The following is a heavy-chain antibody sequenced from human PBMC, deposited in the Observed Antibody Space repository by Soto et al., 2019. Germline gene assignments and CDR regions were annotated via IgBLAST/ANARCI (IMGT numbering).Heavy chain of an antibody. CDR1: GGSFSAYY. V-gene: IGHV4-34*01. J-gene: IGHJ4*02. D-gene: IGHD3-3*01. CDR3: AKDRAGDIYVAARSGLDY. CDR2: INHSGGT. Sequence: PSETLSLTCAVYGGSFSAYYWSWIRQPPGKGLEWIGEINHSGGTSYNPSLKSRVTISVDTSKSQFSLKLTSVTAADRAVYYCAKDRAGDIYVAARSGLDYWGQGTLVTVSS.